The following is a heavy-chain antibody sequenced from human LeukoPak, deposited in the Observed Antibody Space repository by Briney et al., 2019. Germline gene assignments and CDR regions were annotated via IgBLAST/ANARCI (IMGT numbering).Heavy chain of an antibody. CDR2: INPNSGGT. CDR1: GYTFTGYY. CDR3: AREAAGGTKGVSGTFDI. J-gene: IGHJ3*02. V-gene: IGHV1-2*02. D-gene: IGHD6-13*01. Sequence: ASVKVSCKASGYTFTGYYMHWVRQAPGQGLEWMGWINPNSGGTNYAQKFQGRVTMTRDTSISTAYMELSRLRSDDTAVYNCAREAAGGTKGVSGTFDIWGQGTMVTVSS.